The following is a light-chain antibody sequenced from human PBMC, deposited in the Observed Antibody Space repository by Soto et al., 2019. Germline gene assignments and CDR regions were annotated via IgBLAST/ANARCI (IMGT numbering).Light chain of an antibody. J-gene: IGKJ2*01. CDR3: QQYNSHAST. Sequence: DIQMTQSPSTLSASVGDRVTITCRASQNIGTWLAWYQQKPGKAPNLLIYKASILQSGVPPRFTGGGSGTEFTLTISSLHPDDFATYYCQQYNSHASTFGQGKRLEIK. V-gene: IGKV1-5*03. CDR2: KAS. CDR1: QNIGTW.